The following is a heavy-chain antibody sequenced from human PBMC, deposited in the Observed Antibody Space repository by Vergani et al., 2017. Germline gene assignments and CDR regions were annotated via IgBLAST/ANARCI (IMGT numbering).Heavy chain of an antibody. Sequence: EVQLVESGGGLVQPGRSLRLSCAASGFTFDDYAMHWVRQAPGKGLEWVSGISWNSGSIGYADSVKGRFTISRDNAKHSLFLQMNSLRAEATALYYCARQAPGYKNGFDIWGQGTMVTVSS. V-gene: IGHV3-9*01. J-gene: IGHJ3*02. CDR2: ISWNSGSI. D-gene: IGHD5-24*01. CDR3: ARQAPGYKNGFDI. CDR1: GFTFDDYA.